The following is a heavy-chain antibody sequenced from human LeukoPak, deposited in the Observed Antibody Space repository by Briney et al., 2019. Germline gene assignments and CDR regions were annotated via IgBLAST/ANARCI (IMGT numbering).Heavy chain of an antibody. V-gene: IGHV3-23*01. D-gene: IGHD5-18*01. CDR3: AKAVDTAMAYYFDY. CDR1: GFTFSSYD. J-gene: IGHJ4*02. Sequence: GGSLTLSCAASGFTFSSYDMSWVRQAPGKGLEWVSAFSDSGGSTYYADSVRGRFTISRDNSKNTLYLQINSLRAEDTAVYYCAKAVDTAMAYYFDYWGQGSLVTVSS. CDR2: FSDSGGST.